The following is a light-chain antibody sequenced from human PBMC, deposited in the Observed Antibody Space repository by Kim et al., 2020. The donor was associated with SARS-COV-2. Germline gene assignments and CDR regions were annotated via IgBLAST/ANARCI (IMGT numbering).Light chain of an antibody. J-gene: IGKJ4*01. CDR2: DAS. CDR1: QSLTTF. V-gene: IGKV3-11*01. CDR3: QQRFSWPLT. Sequence: EIVLTQSPVTLSLSPGERATLSCRASQSLTTFLAWYQHKPGQAPRLLIYDASNRATGVPARFSGSGSGTDFTLTINYLEPEDFAVYYCQQRFSWPLTFGGGTKLEL.